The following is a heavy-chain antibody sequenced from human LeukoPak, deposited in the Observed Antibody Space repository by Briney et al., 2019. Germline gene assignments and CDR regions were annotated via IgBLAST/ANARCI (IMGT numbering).Heavy chain of an antibody. CDR2: ISSSSSTI. D-gene: IGHD3-10*01. Sequence: GGSLRLSCAASGFTFSSYSMNWVRQAPGKGLERVSYISSSSSTIYYADSVKGRFTISRDNAKNSLYLQMNSLRAEDTAVYYCARFEYYYGSGSHDYWGQGTLVTVSS. CDR1: GFTFSSYS. CDR3: ARFEYYYGSGSHDY. J-gene: IGHJ4*02. V-gene: IGHV3-48*01.